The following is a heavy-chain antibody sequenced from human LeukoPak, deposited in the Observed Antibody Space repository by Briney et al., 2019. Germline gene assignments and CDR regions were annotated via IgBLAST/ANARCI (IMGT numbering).Heavy chain of an antibody. J-gene: IGHJ4*02. V-gene: IGHV3-43*02. CDR2: ISGDGSST. Sequence: GGSLRLSCAASGFTFDDYAMHWVRQAPGKGLEWVSLISGDGSSTYYADSVKGRFTISRDNAKNSLYLQMNSLRAEDTAVYYCARVGDSTIDYWGQGTLVTVSS. D-gene: IGHD2-21*02. CDR3: ARVGDSTIDY. CDR1: GFTFDDYA.